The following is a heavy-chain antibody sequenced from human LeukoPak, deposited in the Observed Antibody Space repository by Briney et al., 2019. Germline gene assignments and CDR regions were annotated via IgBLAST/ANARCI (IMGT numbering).Heavy chain of an antibody. J-gene: IGHJ6*03. CDR3: AKDKGVGATFYSGYMDV. D-gene: IGHD1-26*01. Sequence: GGSLRLSCAASGFTFSSYAMSWVRQAPGKGLEWVSAISGSGGSTYYADSVKGRFTISRDNSKNTLYLQMNSLRAEDTAVYYCAKDKGVGATFYSGYMDVWGKGTTVTVSS. CDR2: ISGSGGST. CDR1: GFTFSSYA. V-gene: IGHV3-23*01.